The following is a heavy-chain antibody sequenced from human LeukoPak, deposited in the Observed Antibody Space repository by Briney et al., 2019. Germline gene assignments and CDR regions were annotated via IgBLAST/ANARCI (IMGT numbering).Heavy chain of an antibody. Sequence: SETLSLTCTVSGGSIRSHHWTWIRQAPRKRLEWIGYTFYTGATYYNPSLRSRVTISIDTSKNQFSLKVTSVTTADTAVYYCAKRDRGGWFDPWGQGTLVTVSS. CDR1: GGSIRSHH. V-gene: IGHV4-59*11. CDR3: AKRDRGGWFDP. CDR2: TFYTGAT. J-gene: IGHJ5*02. D-gene: IGHD1-1*01.